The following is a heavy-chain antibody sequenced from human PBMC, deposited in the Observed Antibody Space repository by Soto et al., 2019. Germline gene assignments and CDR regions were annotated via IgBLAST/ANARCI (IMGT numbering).Heavy chain of an antibody. CDR3: AXENQPRGLYFYYNGVDV. V-gene: IGHV1-3*01. CDR1: GCIFTSYA. D-gene: IGHD2-2*01. Sequence: ASVKVSCKTSGCIFTSYAMHWVRQAPGQRLEWMGWINADNGNTKYSQKFQGRVTITRDTSANTGYMELSSLRSEDTAVYYCAXENQPRGLYFYYNGVDVWGQGTTVTVSS. CDR2: INADNGNT. J-gene: IGHJ6*02.